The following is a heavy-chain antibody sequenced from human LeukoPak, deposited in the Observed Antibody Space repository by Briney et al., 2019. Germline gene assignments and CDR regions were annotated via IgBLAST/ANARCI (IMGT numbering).Heavy chain of an antibody. D-gene: IGHD6-13*01. CDR3: ARSPRIAAAGTNKVPPGYYYYYMDV. Sequence: GASVKVSCKASGGTFSSYAISWVRQAPGQGLEWMGGIIPIFGTANYAQKFQGRVTITADESTSTAYMELSSLRSEDTAVYYCARSPRIAAAGTNKVPPGYYYYYMDVWGKGTTVTVSS. V-gene: IGHV1-69*01. CDR1: GGTFSSYA. J-gene: IGHJ6*03. CDR2: IIPIFGTA.